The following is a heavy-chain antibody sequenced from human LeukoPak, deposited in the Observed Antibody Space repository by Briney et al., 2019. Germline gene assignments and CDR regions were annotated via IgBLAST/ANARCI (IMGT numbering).Heavy chain of an antibody. CDR3: AKTSRYCSSTSCYDYYGMDV. Sequence: KASETLSLTCTVSGGSISSYYWSWIRQPPGKGLEWIGYIYYSGSTNYNPSLKSRVTISVDTSKNQFSLKLSSVTAADTAVYYCAKTSRYCSSTSCYDYYGMDVWGQGTTVTVSS. CDR2: IYYSGST. J-gene: IGHJ6*02. D-gene: IGHD2-2*01. V-gene: IGHV4-59*01. CDR1: GGSISSYY.